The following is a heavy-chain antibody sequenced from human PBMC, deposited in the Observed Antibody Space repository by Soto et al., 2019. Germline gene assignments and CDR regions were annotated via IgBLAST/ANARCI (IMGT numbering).Heavy chain of an antibody. V-gene: IGHV3-30*18. CDR1: GFTFSSYG. J-gene: IGHJ4*02. CDR3: AKDPRADVDTAMAYFDY. Sequence: PGGSLRLSCAASGFTFSSYGMHWVRQAPGKGLEWVAVISYDGSNKYYADSVKGRSTISRDNSKNTLYLQMNSLRAEDTAVYYCAKDPRADVDTAMAYFDYWGQGTLVTVSS. D-gene: IGHD5-18*01. CDR2: ISYDGSNK.